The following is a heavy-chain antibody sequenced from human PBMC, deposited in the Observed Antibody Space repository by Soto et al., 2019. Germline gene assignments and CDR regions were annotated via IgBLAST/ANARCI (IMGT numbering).Heavy chain of an antibody. Sequence: GGSLRLSCAASGFTFSSYGMHWVRQAPGKGLEWVAVIWYDGSNKYYADSVKGRFTISRDNSKNTLYLQMNSLRAEDTAVYYCARESAMTGAPYYFDYWDQGTLVTVSS. V-gene: IGHV3-33*01. J-gene: IGHJ4*02. D-gene: IGHD5-18*01. CDR2: IWYDGSNK. CDR1: GFTFSSYG. CDR3: ARESAMTGAPYYFDY.